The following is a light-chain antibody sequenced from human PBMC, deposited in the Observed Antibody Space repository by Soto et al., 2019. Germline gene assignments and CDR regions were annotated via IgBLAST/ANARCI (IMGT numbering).Light chain of an antibody. CDR1: QSVSSSY. CDR3: QQYGSSGT. J-gene: IGKJ1*01. Sequence: EIVLTQSPGTLSLSPGEGATLSCRASQSVSSSYLAWYQQKPGQAPRLLTYGASNRATGISDRFSGSGSGTDFTLTISRLEPEDFAVYYCQQYGSSGTFGQGTKVDIK. CDR2: GAS. V-gene: IGKV3-20*01.